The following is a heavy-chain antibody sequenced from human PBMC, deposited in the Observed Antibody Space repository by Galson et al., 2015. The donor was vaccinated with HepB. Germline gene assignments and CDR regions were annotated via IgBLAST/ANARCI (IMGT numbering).Heavy chain of an antibody. CDR1: GYTFTSYY. V-gene: IGHV1-46*01. Sequence: SVKVSCKASGYTFTSYYMHWVRQAPGQGLEWMGIINPSGGSTSYAQKFQGRVTMTRDTSTSTAYMELRSLRSDDTAVYYCARDKSPGYYYYGMDVWGQGTTVTVSS. J-gene: IGHJ6*02. CDR2: INPSGGST. CDR3: ARDKSPGYYYYGMDV.